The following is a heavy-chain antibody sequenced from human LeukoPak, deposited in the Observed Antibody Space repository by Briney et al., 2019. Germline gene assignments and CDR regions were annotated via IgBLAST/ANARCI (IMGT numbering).Heavy chain of an antibody. D-gene: IGHD5-18*01. Sequence: SETLSLTRTVSGGSISSYYWSWIRQPPGKGLEWIGYIYTSGSTNYNPSLKSRVTISVDTSKNQFSLKLRSVTAADTAVYYCAGNNVDTASFDYWGQGTLVTVSS. J-gene: IGHJ4*02. V-gene: IGHV4-4*09. CDR2: IYTSGST. CDR1: GGSISSYY. CDR3: AGNNVDTASFDY.